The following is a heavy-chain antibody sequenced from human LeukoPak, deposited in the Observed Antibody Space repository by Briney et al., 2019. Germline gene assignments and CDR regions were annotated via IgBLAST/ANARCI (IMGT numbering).Heavy chain of an antibody. J-gene: IGHJ4*02. CDR1: GFTFSTYS. CDR2: ISSDSNTI. CDR3: AREGRLRPSHIDY. V-gene: IGHV3-48*04. D-gene: IGHD2-15*01. Sequence: GGSLRLSCVASGFTFSTYSINWVRQAPGQGLDWVSYISSDSNTIYYADSVKGRFTISRDNAQNLLYLQMNSLRAEDTAVYYCAREGRLRPSHIDYWGQGTLVTVSS.